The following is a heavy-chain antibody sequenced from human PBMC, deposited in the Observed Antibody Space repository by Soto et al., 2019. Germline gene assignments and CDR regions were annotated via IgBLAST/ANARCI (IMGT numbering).Heavy chain of an antibody. V-gene: IGHV3-21*01. CDR1: GFTFSSYS. J-gene: IGHJ5*02. Sequence: GGSLRLSCAASGFTFSSYSMNWVRQAPGKGLEWVSSISSSSSYIYYADSVKGRFTISRDNAKNSLYLQMNSLRAEDTAVYYCARGPHDYGDYGGYNWFDPWGQGTLVTVSS. D-gene: IGHD4-17*01. CDR3: ARGPHDYGDYGGYNWFDP. CDR2: ISSSSSYI.